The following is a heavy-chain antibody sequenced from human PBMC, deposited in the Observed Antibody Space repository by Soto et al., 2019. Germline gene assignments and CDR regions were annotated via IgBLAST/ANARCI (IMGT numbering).Heavy chain of an antibody. Sequence: SETLSLTCTVSGGSISSYYWSWIRQPPGKGLEWIGYIYYSGSTNYNPSLKSRVTISVDTSKNQFSLKLSSVTAADTAVYYCAGTPAGRDGYNSGFDYWGQGTLVTVS. J-gene: IGHJ4*02. V-gene: IGHV4-59*01. D-gene: IGHD5-12*01. CDR3: AGTPAGRDGYNSGFDY. CDR2: IYYSGST. CDR1: GGSISSYY.